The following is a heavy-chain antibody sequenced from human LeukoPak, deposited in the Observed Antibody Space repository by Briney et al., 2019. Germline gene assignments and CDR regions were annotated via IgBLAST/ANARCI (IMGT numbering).Heavy chain of an antibody. CDR2: IYYSGST. J-gene: IGHJ4*02. CDR3: ARVPITMVRGVLDY. D-gene: IGHD3-10*01. V-gene: IGHV4-31*03. Sequence: PQTLSLTCTVSGGSISSGGYYWSWIRQHPGKGLEWIVYIYYSGSTYYNPSLKSRVTISVDTSKNQFSLKLSSVTAADTAVYYCARVPITMVRGVLDYWGQGTLVTVSS. CDR1: GGSISSGGYY.